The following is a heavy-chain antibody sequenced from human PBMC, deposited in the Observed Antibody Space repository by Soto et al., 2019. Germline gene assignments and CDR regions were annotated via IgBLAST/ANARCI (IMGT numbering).Heavy chain of an antibody. D-gene: IGHD1-1*01. CDR1: GGTFRTSA. V-gene: IGHV1-69*14. CDR3: ARDKDRLQLGGNYYYILDV. Sequence: QVQLVQSGAEVKKPGSSVKVSCKASGGTFRTSAISWVRQAPGQGLEWVGGIMPVFRRPKYAQNFQGRVTXTXDKXTSTAYMELSSLRSDDTAVYYCARDKDRLQLGGNYYYILDVWGQGTAVTVSS. CDR2: IMPVFRRP. J-gene: IGHJ6*02.